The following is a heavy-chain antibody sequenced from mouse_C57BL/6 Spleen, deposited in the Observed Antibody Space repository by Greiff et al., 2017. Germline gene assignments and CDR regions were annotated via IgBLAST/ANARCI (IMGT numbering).Heavy chain of an antibody. V-gene: IGHV1-81*01. D-gene: IGHD3-2*02. Sequence: VQRVESGAELARPGASVKLSCKASGYTFTSYGISWVKQRTGQGLEWIGEIYPRSGNTYYNEKFKGKATLTADKSSSTAYMELRSLTSEDSAVYFCARENDRGYYYFDYWGQGTTLTVSS. CDR1: GYTFTSYG. J-gene: IGHJ2*01. CDR3: ARENDRGYYYFDY. CDR2: IYPRSGNT.